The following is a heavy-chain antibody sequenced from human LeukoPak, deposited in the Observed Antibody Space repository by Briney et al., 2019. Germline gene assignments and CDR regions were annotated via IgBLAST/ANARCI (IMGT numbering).Heavy chain of an antibody. V-gene: IGHV1-69*13. D-gene: IGHD5-24*01. CDR2: IIPIFGTA. J-gene: IGHJ3*02. CDR3: ARGLTITDAFDI. CDR1: GGTFSSYA. Sequence: SVKVSCKASGGTFSSYAISWVRQAPGQGLEWMGGIIPIFGTANYAQKFQDRVTITADESTSTAYMELSSLRSEDTAVYYCARGLTITDAFDIWGQGTMVTVSS.